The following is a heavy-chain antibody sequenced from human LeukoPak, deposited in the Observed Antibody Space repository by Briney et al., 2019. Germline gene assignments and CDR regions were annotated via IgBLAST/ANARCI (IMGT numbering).Heavy chain of an antibody. CDR3: AGDSSGYYSARISY. D-gene: IGHD3-22*01. V-gene: IGHV3-21*01. CDR1: GFTFNSHS. CDR2: NSSSSSYI. Sequence: GGSLRLSCAASGFTFNSHSMNWVRQAPGKGLEWVSSNSSSSSYIYYADSVKGRFTISRDNAKNSLYLQMNSLRAEDTAVYYCAGDSSGYYSARISYWGQGTLVTVSS. J-gene: IGHJ4*02.